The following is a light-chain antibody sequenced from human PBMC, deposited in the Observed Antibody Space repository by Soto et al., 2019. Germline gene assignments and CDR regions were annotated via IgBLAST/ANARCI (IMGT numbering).Light chain of an antibody. J-gene: IGLJ1*01. Sequence: QSALTQPASLSGSPGQSITISCTGTSSEVGGYNYVSWYQQHPGKAPKLMIYDVSNRPSGVSNRFSGSKSGNTASLTISGFQAEDEADYYCSSYTSSSISYVFGTGTKVTVL. CDR3: SSYTSSSISYV. CDR2: DVS. CDR1: SSEVGGYNY. V-gene: IGLV2-14*01.